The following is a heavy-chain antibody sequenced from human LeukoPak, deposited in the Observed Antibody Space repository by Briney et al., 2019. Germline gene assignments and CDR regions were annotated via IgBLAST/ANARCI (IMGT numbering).Heavy chain of an antibody. CDR1: GFTFSSYS. CDR3: ARGGYSYGQLDY. V-gene: IGHV3-48*04. J-gene: IGHJ4*02. D-gene: IGHD5-18*01. CDR2: ISSSSTI. Sequence: GGSLRLSRAASGFTFSSYSMNWVRQAPGKGLEWVSYISSSSTIYYADSVKGRFTISRDNAKNSLYLQMNSLRAEDTAVYYCARGGYSYGQLDYWGQGTLVTVSS.